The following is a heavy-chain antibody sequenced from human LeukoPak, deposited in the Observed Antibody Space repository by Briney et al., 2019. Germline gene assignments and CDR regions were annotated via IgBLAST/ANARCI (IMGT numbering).Heavy chain of an antibody. CDR3: ARGYQEYYYDSSGYYWAPGPWYFDY. V-gene: IGHV4-59*01. Sequence: PSETLSLTCTVSGGSISSYYWSWIRQPPGKGLEWIGYIYYSGSTNYNPSLKSRVTISVDTSKNQFSLKLSSVTAADTAVYYCARGYQEYYYDSSGYYWAPGPWYFDYWGQGTLVTVSS. D-gene: IGHD3-22*01. CDR2: IYYSGST. CDR1: GGSISSYY. J-gene: IGHJ4*02.